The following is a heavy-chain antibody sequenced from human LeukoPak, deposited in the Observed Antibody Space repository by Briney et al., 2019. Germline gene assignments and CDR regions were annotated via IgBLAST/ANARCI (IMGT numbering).Heavy chain of an antibody. Sequence: SETLSLTCTVSSGSISTNNYYWGWIRQPPGKGLEWVGSIYYSGRTYSYPSLKSRVTLSVDTSKNQFSLKLSSVTAADTAVYYCARGRRGSGWYRYYYYYMDVWGKGTTVTISS. CDR1: SGSISTNNYY. J-gene: IGHJ6*03. CDR2: IYYSGRT. CDR3: ARGRRGSGWYRYYYYYMDV. V-gene: IGHV4-39*07. D-gene: IGHD6-19*01.